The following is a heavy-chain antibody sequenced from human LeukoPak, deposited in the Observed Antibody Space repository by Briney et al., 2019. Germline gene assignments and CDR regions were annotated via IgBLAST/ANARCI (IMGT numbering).Heavy chain of an antibody. D-gene: IGHD3-16*01. CDR3: ARVMGGGYTAEYFDH. CDR1: GYTFTSYA. Sequence: GASVKVSCKASGYTFTSYAMNWVRQAPGQGLEWMGGIIPMFGTADYAQKFQGRVTISADKSTSTAYMELSSLRSEDSAVYYCARVMGGGYTAEYFDHWGQGTLVTVSS. CDR2: IIPMFGTA. J-gene: IGHJ1*01. V-gene: IGHV1-69*06.